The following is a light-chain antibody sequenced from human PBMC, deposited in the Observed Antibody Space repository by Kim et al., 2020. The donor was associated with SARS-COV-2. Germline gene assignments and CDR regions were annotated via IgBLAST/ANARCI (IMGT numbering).Light chain of an antibody. J-gene: IGKJ4*01. CDR1: QRISSW. CDR3: QQYNSYPLT. CDR2: KAS. V-gene: IGKV1-5*03. Sequence: DIQMTQSPSTLSASVGDRVTITCRASQRISSWLAWYQQKPGKAPKLLIYKASSLESGVPSRFSGSGSGTEFTLTISSLQPDDCGTYYCQQYNSYPLTFGGGTKVDIK.